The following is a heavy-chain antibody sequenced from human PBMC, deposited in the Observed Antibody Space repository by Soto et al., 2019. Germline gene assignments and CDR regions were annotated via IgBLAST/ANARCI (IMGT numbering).Heavy chain of an antibody. CDR1: GYTFTSYG. J-gene: IGHJ3*02. V-gene: IGHV1-18*01. CDR3: ARLPPPGQDYDFWSDDAFDI. CDR2: ISAYNGNT. Sequence: ASVKVSCKASGYTFTSYGISWVRQAPGQGLEWMGWISAYNGNTNYAQKLQGRVTMTTDTSTSTAYMELRSLRSDDTAVYYCARLPPPGQDYDFWSDDAFDIWGQGTMVTVSS. D-gene: IGHD3-3*01.